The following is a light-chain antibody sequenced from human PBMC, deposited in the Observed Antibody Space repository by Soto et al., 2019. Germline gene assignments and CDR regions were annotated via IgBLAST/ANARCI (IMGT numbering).Light chain of an antibody. CDR3: QQYHNLWT. CDR1: QGIFHN. J-gene: IGKJ1*01. V-gene: IGKV3-15*01. CDR2: RAS. Sequence: EIVLTQSPATLSVSPGERATLSCRASQGIFHNLAWFQQRPGQAPRLLIYRASTRATNIPARFSGSGSGTEFTLTISSLQSEDFALYYCQQYHNLWTFGQGTKVDIK.